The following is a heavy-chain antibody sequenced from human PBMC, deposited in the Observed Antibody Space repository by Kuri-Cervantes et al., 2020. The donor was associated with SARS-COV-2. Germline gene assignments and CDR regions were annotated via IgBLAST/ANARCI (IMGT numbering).Heavy chain of an antibody. CDR2: ISGSGDNT. J-gene: IGHJ3*02. D-gene: IGHD2-2*01. Sequence: GESLKISCAVSGFTFSSFSMNWVRQAPGKGLEWVSGISGSGDNTYYADSVKGRFTISRDNAKNSLYLQMNSLRAEDTAVYYCARDRPTRVVLGNAFDIWGQGTMVTVSS. CDR3: ARDRPTRVVLGNAFDI. CDR1: GFTFSSFS. V-gene: IGHV3-21*01.